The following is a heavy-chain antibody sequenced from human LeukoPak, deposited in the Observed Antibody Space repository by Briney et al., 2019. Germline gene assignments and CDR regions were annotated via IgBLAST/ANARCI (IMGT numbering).Heavy chain of an antibody. CDR3: AKGTGKKCFDV. Sequence: PGGSLRLSCSASGFTFNAYGMGWVRQAPGKGLEWVSVVSGDGGTTYYADSVRGRFTISRDNSKNTLYMQINSLGDEDTAVYYCAKGTGKKCFDVWGQGTLVTVSS. CDR1: GFTFNAYG. J-gene: IGHJ4*02. CDR2: VSGDGGTT. D-gene: IGHD2-8*02. V-gene: IGHV3-23*01.